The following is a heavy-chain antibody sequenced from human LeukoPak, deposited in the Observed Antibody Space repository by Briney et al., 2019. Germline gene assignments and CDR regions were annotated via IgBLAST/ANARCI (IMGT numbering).Heavy chain of an antibody. D-gene: IGHD3-16*01. CDR1: GFTFNNYG. CDR2: INHNGNVN. CDR3: ARGGGLDV. Sequence: GKSLRLSCAASGFTFNNYGMHWVRQAPGKGLEWVASINHNGNVNYYADSVKGRFTISRDNAKNSLYLQMSNLRAEDTAVYFCARGGGLDVWGQGATVTVSS. V-gene: IGHV3-7*03. J-gene: IGHJ6*02.